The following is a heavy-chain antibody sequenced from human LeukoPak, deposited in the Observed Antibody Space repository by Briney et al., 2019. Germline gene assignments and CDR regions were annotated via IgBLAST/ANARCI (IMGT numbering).Heavy chain of an antibody. CDR1: GGSISSGGYY. CDR3: ARNIVATISFDY. V-gene: IGHV4-61*02. D-gene: IGHD5-12*01. CDR2: IYTSGST. Sequence: SQTLSLTCTVSGGSISSGGYYWSWIRQPAGKGLEWIGRIYTSGSTNYNPSLKSRVTISVDTSKNQFSLKLSSVTAADTAVYYCARNIVATISFDYWGQGTLVTVSS. J-gene: IGHJ4*02.